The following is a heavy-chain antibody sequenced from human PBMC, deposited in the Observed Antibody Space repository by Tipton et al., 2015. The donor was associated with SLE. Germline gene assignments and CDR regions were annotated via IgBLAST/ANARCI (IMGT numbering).Heavy chain of an antibody. J-gene: IGHJ3*02. D-gene: IGHD6-19*01. CDR1: GDSVSSNSAA. CDR3: ARDSVIAVAGTRAFDI. V-gene: IGHV6-1*01. CDR2: TYYRSKWYN. Sequence: GLVKPSQTLSLTCAISGDSVSSNSAAWNWIRQSPSRGLEWLGRTYYRSKWYNDYAVSVKSRITINPDTSKNQFSLQLNSVTPEDTAVYYCARDSVIAVAGTRAFDIWGQGTMVTVSS.